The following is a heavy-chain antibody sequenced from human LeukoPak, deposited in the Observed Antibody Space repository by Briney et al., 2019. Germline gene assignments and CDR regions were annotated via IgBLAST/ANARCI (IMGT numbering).Heavy chain of an antibody. D-gene: IGHD3-22*01. CDR3: TSTLYYYDSSVDFDY. Sequence: PGGSLRLSCAASGFTFSNAWMSWVRQAPGKGLEWVGRIKSKTDGGTTDYAAPVKGRFTISRDDSKNTLYLQMNSLKTEDTAVYYCTSTLYYYDSSVDFDYWARGTLVTVSS. V-gene: IGHV3-15*01. J-gene: IGHJ4*02. CDR2: IKSKTDGGTT. CDR1: GFTFSNAW.